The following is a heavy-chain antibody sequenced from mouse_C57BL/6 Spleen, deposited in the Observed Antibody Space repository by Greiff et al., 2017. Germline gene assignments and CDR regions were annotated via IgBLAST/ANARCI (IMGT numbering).Heavy chain of an antibody. CDR2: IYPRDGST. Sequence: VQLQQSGPELVKPGASVKLSCKASGYTFTSYDINWVKQRPGQGLEWIGWIYPRDGSTKYNEKFKGKGTLTVDTSSSTAYMELHSLASEDSAVYFCAREGEGYAMDYWGQGTSVTVSS. CDR1: GYTFTSYD. CDR3: AREGEGYAMDY. V-gene: IGHV1-85*01. J-gene: IGHJ4*01.